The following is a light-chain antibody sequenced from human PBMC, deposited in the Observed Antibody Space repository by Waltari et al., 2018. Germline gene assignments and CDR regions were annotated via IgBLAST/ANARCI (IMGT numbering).Light chain of an antibody. V-gene: IGLV8-61*01. CDR1: SGSFSTTSY. CDR2: KTN. Sequence: VTQEPSLSVSPGGTVTLTCALSSGSFSTTSYVSWYQQTPGQPPRTLVFKTNTRSSGVPDRFSGSILGNKVALTITGAQAEDESDYYCLVYMGSGIWVFGGGTKLTVL. CDR3: LVYMGSGIWV. J-gene: IGLJ3*02.